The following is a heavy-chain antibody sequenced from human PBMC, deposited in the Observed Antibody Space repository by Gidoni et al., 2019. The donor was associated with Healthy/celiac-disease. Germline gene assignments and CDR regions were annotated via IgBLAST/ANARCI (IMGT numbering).Heavy chain of an antibody. CDR3: ARDDHSGSPTYDYYYYGMDV. D-gene: IGHD3-10*01. Sequence: GISWVRQAPGQGLEWMGWISAYNGNTHYAQKLQGRVTMTTDTSTSTAYMELRSLRSDDTAVYYCARDDHSGSPTYDYYYYGMDVWGQGTTVTVSS. CDR2: ISAYNGNT. V-gene: IGHV1-18*01. J-gene: IGHJ6*02. CDR1: G.